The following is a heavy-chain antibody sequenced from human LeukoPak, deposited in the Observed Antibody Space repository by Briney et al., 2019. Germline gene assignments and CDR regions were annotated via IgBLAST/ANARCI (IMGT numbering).Heavy chain of an antibody. CDR2: IKEDGSDN. CDR1: GFTFSSYW. V-gene: IGHV3-7*03. D-gene: IGHD3-22*01. Sequence: GGSLRLSCAASGFTFSSYWMTWVRQAPGKGLEWVANIKEDGSDNSYVDSVKGRFTISRDNAKNSLYLQMSSLRAEDTAVYYCARDLNYYDSSGYYLDVFDIWGQGTMVTVSS. CDR3: ARDLNYYDSSGYYLDVFDI. J-gene: IGHJ3*02.